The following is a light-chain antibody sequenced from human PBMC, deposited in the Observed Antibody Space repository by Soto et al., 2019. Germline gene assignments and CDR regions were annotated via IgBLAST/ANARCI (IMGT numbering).Light chain of an antibody. CDR1: QSVSSN. CDR2: GAS. CDR3: QQYNNWPPT. V-gene: IGKV3-15*01. J-gene: IGKJ4*01. Sequence: EIVMTQSPATLSVSPGDRATLSCRASQSVSSNSAWYQQKPGQAPRLLIYGASTRATGIPARFSGSGSGTEFTLTISSLQSEDLAVYYCQQYNNWPPTCGGGTKVEIK.